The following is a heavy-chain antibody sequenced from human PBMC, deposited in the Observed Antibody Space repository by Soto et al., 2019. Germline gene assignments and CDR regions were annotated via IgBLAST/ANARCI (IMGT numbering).Heavy chain of an antibody. CDR3: AKPVRERVAIMFDF. D-gene: IGHD5-12*01. V-gene: IGHV3-23*01. CDR1: GFTFSSYA. Sequence: PGGSLRLSCAASGFTFSSYAMSWVRQAPGKGLEWVSTISSSGGSTYYADSVKGRFTISRDKSKNTMYLQMNSLRAEDTAVYYCAKPVRERVAIMFDFWGQGTLVTVSS. CDR2: ISSSGGST. J-gene: IGHJ4*02.